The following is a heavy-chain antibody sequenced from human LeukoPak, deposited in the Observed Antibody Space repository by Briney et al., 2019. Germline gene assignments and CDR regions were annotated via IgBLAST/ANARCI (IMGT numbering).Heavy chain of an antibody. J-gene: IGHJ5*02. CDR2: IRGSGSTT. V-gene: IGHV3-23*01. D-gene: IGHD5-12*01. CDR1: GFTFNRYA. Sequence: PGGSLRLSCAASGFTFNRYAMSWVRQAPGKGLEWVSGIRGSGSTTHYADSVKGRFTISRDNSKNTLYLQMNSLRAEDTAIYYCAKGAADIVAIPFDPWGQGTLVTVSS. CDR3: AKGAADIVAIPFDP.